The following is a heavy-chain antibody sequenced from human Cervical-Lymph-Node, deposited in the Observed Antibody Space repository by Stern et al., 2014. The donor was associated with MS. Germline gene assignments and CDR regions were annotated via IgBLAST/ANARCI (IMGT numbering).Heavy chain of an antibody. CDR1: GYTFTSYY. J-gene: IGHJ3*02. CDR2: ITTSGGST. V-gene: IGHV1-46*01. CDR3: ARGMATINDAFDI. D-gene: IGHD5-24*01. Sequence: VQLVESGAEVKKPGASVKVSCKASGYTFTSYYMHLVRQAPGQGLEWMGIITTSGGSTSYAQKFQGRVTMTRDTSTSTVYMELSSLRSEDTAVYYCARGMATINDAFDIWGQGTMVTVSS.